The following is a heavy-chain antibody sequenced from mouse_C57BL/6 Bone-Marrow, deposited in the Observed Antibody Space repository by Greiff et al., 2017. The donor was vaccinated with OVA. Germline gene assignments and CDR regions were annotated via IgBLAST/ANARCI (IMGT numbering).Heavy chain of an antibody. V-gene: IGHV1-54*01. Sequence: QVQLQQSGAELVRPGTSVKVSCKASGYAFTNYLIEWVKQRPGQGLEWIGVINPGSGGTNYNEKFKGKATLTADKSSSTAYMQLSSLTSEDSAVYFCARGLYAMDYWGKGTSVTVSS. CDR1: GYAFTNYL. J-gene: IGHJ4*01. CDR3: ARGLYAMDY. CDR2: INPGSGGT.